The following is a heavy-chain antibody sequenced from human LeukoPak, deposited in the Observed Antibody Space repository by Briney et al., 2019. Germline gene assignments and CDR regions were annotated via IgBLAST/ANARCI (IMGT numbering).Heavy chain of an antibody. CDR2: IIPLFGTA. CDR3: ASHGSGTYGSFDY. J-gene: IGHJ4*02. CDR1: GGTFSRYT. V-gene: IGHV1-69*06. D-gene: IGHD3-10*01. Sequence: SVKVSCKASGGTFSRYTISWVRQAPGQGLEWIGGIIPLFGTANYAQKFQGRVTITADKSTTTAYMELSSLRSEDTAVYYCASHGSGTYGSFDYWGQGTLVTVSS.